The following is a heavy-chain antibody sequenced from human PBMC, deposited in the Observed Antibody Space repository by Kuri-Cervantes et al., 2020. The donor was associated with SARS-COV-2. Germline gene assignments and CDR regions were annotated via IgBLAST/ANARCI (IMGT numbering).Heavy chain of an antibody. Sequence: SETLSLTCAVSRYSIRSNYYWSWIRQPPGKGLEWIGEINHSGSTNYNPSLKSRVTISVDTSKNQFSLKLSSVTAADTAVYYCARGSSSSPFRHYYHYGMDVWGQGTTVTVSS. CDR3: ARGSSSSPFRHYYHYGMDV. J-gene: IGHJ6*02. V-gene: IGHV4-34*01. D-gene: IGHD6-6*01. CDR1: RYSIRSNYY. CDR2: INHSGST.